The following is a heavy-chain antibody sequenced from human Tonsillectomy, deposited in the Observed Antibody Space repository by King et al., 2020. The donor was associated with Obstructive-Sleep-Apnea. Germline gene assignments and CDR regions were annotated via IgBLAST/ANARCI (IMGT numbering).Heavy chain of an antibody. Sequence: VQLVESGGGVVQPGRSLRLSCAASGFTFSSYGMHWVRQAPGKGLEWVAVIWYDGSNKYYADSVKGRFTISRDNSKNTLYLQMNSLRAEDTAVYYCAKDGSSSWYSSFDYWGQGTLVTVSS. CDR1: GFTFSSYG. CDR3: AKDGSSSWYSSFDY. J-gene: IGHJ4*02. V-gene: IGHV3-33*06. D-gene: IGHD6-13*01. CDR2: IWYDGSNK.